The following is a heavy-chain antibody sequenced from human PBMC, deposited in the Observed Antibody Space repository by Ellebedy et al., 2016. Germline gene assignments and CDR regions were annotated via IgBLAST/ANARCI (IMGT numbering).Heavy chain of an antibody. D-gene: IGHD6-6*01. Sequence: LRLXCTVSGGSTSSGDYYWSWIRQPPGKGLEWIGYIYYSGSTYYNPSLKSRVTISVDTSKNQFSLKLSSMTAADTAVYYCARGLRSSSFYVNYWGQGTLVTVSS. CDR2: IYYSGST. CDR1: GGSTSSGDYY. CDR3: ARGLRSSSFYVNY. J-gene: IGHJ4*02. V-gene: IGHV4-30-4*01.